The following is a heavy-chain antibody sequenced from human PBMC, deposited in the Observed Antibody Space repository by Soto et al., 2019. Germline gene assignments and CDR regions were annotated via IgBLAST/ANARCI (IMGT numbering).Heavy chain of an antibody. J-gene: IGHJ2*01. Sequence: QVQLVQSGAEVKKPGASVKVSCKTYGYRFSDYFLHWVRQAPGQGPEWMGFVNAKRGGTEYAQKFQGRGDMARDTSIRTVYMELNSLTSDDTAVYYCARDSGIPGQIWYFDIWGRGTLVTVSS. CDR1: GYRFSDYF. CDR3: ARDSGIPGQIWYFDI. V-gene: IGHV1-2*02. CDR2: VNAKRGGT.